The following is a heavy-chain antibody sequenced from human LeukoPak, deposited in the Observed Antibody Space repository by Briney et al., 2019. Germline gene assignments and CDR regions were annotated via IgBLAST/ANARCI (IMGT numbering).Heavy chain of an antibody. CDR2: IYYSGST. CDR3: ARSRSGYYLFDP. J-gene: IGHJ5*02. D-gene: IGHD3-22*01. Sequence: SETLSLTCTVSGDSISSYYWSWIRQPPGKGLEWIGYIYYSGSTNYNPSLKSRVTISVDTSKNQFSLKLSSVTAADTAVYYCARSRSGYYLFDPWGQGTLVTVSS. CDR1: GDSISSYY. V-gene: IGHV4-59*08.